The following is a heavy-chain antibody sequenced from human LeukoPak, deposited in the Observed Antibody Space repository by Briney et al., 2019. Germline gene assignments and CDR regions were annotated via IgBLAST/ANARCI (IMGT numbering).Heavy chain of an antibody. Sequence: GSSVKVSCKASGGTFSSYAISWGRHAPGQGLEWMGGIIPIFGTANYAQKFQGRVTITTDESTSTAYMELSSLRSEDTAVYYCARSRRLAYCGGDCYSTLGYWGQGTLVTVSS. V-gene: IGHV1-69*05. J-gene: IGHJ4*02. D-gene: IGHD2-21*02. CDR3: ARSRRLAYCGGDCYSTLGY. CDR1: GGTFSSYA. CDR2: IIPIFGTA.